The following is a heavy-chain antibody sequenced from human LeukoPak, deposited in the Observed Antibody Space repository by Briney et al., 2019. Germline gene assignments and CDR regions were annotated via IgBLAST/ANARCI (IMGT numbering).Heavy chain of an antibody. Sequence: GGSLRLSCAASGFTFSNYAMYGVRQAPGKGLEWVSSITNSGGSTNYADSVKGRFTISRDNSKNTLYLQNSLRAEDTALYYYAKGGMTGYYPYDYWGQGTLVTVSS. CDR3: AKGGMTGYYPYDY. J-gene: IGHJ4*02. D-gene: IGHD3-9*01. CDR1: GFTFSNYA. CDR2: ITNSGGST. V-gene: IGHV3-23*01.